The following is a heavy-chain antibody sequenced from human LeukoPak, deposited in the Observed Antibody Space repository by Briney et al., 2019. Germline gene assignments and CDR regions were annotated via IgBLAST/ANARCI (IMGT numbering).Heavy chain of an antibody. CDR3: ARWDSSSWYYFDY. D-gene: IGHD6-13*01. Sequence: SETLSLTCTVSGGSISSYYWSWIRQPPGKGLEWIGYIYYSGSTNYNPSLKSRVTISVDTSKNQFSLKLSSVTAADTAVYYCARWDSSSWYYFDYWGQGTLVTVSS. V-gene: IGHV4-59*01. J-gene: IGHJ4*02. CDR1: GGSISSYY. CDR2: IYYSGST.